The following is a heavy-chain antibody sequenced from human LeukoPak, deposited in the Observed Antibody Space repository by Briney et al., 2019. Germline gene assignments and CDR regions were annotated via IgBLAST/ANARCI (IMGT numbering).Heavy chain of an antibody. Sequence: SETLSLTCAVYGGSFSGYYWSWIRQPPGKGLEWIGEINHSGSTNYNPSLKSRVTISVDASKNQFSLKLSSVTAADTAVYYRARWAAGPMVRGVTAKFYYMDVWGKGTTVTVSS. D-gene: IGHD3-10*01. V-gene: IGHV4-34*01. CDR1: GGSFSGYY. J-gene: IGHJ6*03. CDR2: INHSGST. CDR3: ARWAAGPMVRGVTAKFYYMDV.